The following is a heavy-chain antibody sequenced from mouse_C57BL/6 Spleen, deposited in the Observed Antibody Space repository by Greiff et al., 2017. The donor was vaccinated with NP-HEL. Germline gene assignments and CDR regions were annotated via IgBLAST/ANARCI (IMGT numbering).Heavy chain of an antibody. J-gene: IGHJ2*01. CDR2: ISSGSSTI. V-gene: IGHV5-17*01. CDR1: GFTFSDYG. CDR3: ARRFLLTTVVATVEYYFDY. D-gene: IGHD1-1*01. Sequence: EVKLVESGGGLVKPGGSLKLSCAASGFTFSDYGMHWVRQAPEKGLEWVAYISSGSSTIYYADTVKGGFTISRDNAKNTLFLQMTSLRSEDTAMYYCARRFLLTTVVATVEYYFDYWGQGTTLTVSS.